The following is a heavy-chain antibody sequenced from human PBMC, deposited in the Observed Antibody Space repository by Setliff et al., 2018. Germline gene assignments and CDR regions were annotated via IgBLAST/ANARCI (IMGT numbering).Heavy chain of an antibody. CDR1: GFTFSSYS. V-gene: IGHV3-48*04. Sequence: GGSLRLSCAASGFTFSSYSMNWVRQAPGKGMEWVSYISSSSSTIYYADSVKGRFTISRDNAKNSLYLQINSLSAEDTAVYYCARDHGTVPGVDYMDVWGKGTTVTVSS. D-gene: IGHD1-1*01. CDR3: ARDHGTVPGVDYMDV. CDR2: ISSSSSTI. J-gene: IGHJ6*03.